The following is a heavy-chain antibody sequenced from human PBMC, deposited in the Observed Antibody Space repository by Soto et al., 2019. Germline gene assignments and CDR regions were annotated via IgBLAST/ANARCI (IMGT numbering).Heavy chain of an antibody. CDR2: IIPIFGTA. D-gene: IGHD3-3*01. CDR3: ARGYYDFWSGTYYYYGMDV. CDR1: GCTFSSYA. V-gene: IGHV1-69*01. J-gene: IGHJ6*02. Sequence: QVQLVQSGAEVKKPGSSVKVSCKASGCTFSSYAISWVRQAPGQGLEWMGGIIPIFGTANYAQKFQGRVTITADESTSTAYMELSSLRSEDTAVYYCARGYYDFWSGTYYYYGMDVWGQGTTVTVSS.